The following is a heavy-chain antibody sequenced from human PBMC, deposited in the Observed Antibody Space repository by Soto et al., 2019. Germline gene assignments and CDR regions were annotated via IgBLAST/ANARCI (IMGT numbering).Heavy chain of an antibody. CDR3: ARGTYGSGNFLEYFHP. J-gene: IGHJ1*01. V-gene: IGHV3-23*01. CDR2: ISTSGSAT. D-gene: IGHD3-10*01. CDR1: GFTFSKYA. Sequence: EVQLLESGGGLVQPGGSLRLSCATSGFTFSKYAMSWVRQAPEKGLEWVSAISTSGSATYYADSVKGRFTISRDNSKNTLDLQMNSPRAEDTAVYYCARGTYGSGNFLEYFHPWGQGTLVTASS.